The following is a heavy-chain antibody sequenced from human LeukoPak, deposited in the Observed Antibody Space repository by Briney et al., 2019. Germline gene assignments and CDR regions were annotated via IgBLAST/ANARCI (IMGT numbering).Heavy chain of an antibody. CDR2: ISSSGSTI. CDR3: AREQTYCSSTSCSH. CDR1: GFTFSDYY. J-gene: IGHJ4*02. Sequence: PGGSLRLSCAASGFTFSDYYMSWTRQAPGKGLEWVSYISSSGSTIYYADSVKGRFTTSRDNARNSLYLQMNSLRAEDTAVYYCAREQTYCSSTSCSHWGQGTLVTVSS. D-gene: IGHD2-2*01. V-gene: IGHV3-11*01.